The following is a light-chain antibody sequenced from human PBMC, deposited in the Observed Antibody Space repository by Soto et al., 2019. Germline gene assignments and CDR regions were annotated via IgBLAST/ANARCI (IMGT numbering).Light chain of an antibody. CDR3: QHYNSYSEA. CDR1: QSISSY. CDR2: AAS. V-gene: IGKV1-39*01. J-gene: IGKJ1*01. Sequence: DIQMTQSPSSLSASVGARVTITCRASQSISSYLNWYQQKPGKAPKLLIYAASSLQSGVPSRFSGIGSGTDGTINIRSLQPEDGSTYDGQHYNSYSEAFGQGTKVDI.